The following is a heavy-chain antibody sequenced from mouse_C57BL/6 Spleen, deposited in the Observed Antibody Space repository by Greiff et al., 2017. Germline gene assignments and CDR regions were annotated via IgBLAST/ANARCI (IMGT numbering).Heavy chain of an antibody. CDR2: IDPETGGT. V-gene: IGHV1-15*01. Sequence: VQLQQPGAELVRPGASVTLSCKASGYTFTDYEMHWVKQTPVHGLEWIGAIDPETGGTAYNQKFKGKAILTADKSSSTAYMELRSLTSEDSAVYYCTGSSDGYYLYYAMDYWGQGTSVTVSS. D-gene: IGHD2-3*01. J-gene: IGHJ4*01. CDR1: GYTFTDYE. CDR3: TGSSDGYYLYYAMDY.